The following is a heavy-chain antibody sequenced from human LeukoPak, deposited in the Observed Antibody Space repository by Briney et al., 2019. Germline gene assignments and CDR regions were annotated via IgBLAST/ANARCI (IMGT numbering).Heavy chain of an antibody. CDR3: ARGQVPAARGYNWFDP. Sequence: PSETLSLTCAVYGWSFNDYYSNWIRQPPGKGLEWIGEINARGDTNFNPSLKSRVTISVDTSKSQFSLRLTSMIAADTAVYYCARGQVPAARGYNWFDPWGQGTLVTVSS. V-gene: IGHV4-34*01. J-gene: IGHJ5*02. CDR1: GWSFNDYY. CDR2: INARGDT. D-gene: IGHD2-2*01.